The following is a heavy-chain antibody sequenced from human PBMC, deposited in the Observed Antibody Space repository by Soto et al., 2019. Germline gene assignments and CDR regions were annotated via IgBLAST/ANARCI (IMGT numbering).Heavy chain of an antibody. CDR1: GSAFISYT. CDR2: ITSSGQYI. D-gene: IGHD3-3*01. V-gene: IGHV3-21*01. CDR3: ARDRFASYDSSPAYPNDY. Sequence: GGSLRLSCAASGSAFISYTMNWVRQAPGKGLEWVSSITSSGQYIYHADSVKGRFTISRDNAKNSLYLQMNSLRAEDTAVYYCARDRFASYDSSPAYPNDYWGRGTLVTVSS. J-gene: IGHJ4*02.